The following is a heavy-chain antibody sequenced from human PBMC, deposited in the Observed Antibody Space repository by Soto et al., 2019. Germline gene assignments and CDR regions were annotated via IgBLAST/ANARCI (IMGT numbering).Heavy chain of an antibody. D-gene: IGHD3-16*01. CDR1: GFTFDDYA. J-gene: IGHJ4*02. CDR3: AKARGAYWGLDDY. Sequence: EVQLVESGGGLVQPGRSLRLSCAASGFTFDDYAMHWVRQAPGKGLEWVSGISWNSGNIDYADSVKGRFTISRDNAKNPLYLQMNSLRTEDTALYSCAKARGAYWGLDDYWGQGTLVTVSS. CDR2: ISWNSGNI. V-gene: IGHV3-9*01.